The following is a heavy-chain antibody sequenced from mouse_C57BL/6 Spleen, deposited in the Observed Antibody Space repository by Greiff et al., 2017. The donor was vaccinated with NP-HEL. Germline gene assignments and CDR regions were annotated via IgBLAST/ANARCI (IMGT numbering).Heavy chain of an antibody. CDR3: ARGVGGYPAWFAY. CDR2: INPNNGGT. J-gene: IGHJ3*01. Sequence: VQLQQSGPELVKPGASVKMSCKASGYTFTDYNMHWVKQSHGKSLEWIGYINPNNGGTSYNQKFKGKATLTVNKSSSTAYMELRSLTSEDSAVYYCARGVGGYPAWFAYWGQGTLVTVSA. CDR1: GYTFTDYN. V-gene: IGHV1-22*01. D-gene: IGHD1-1*02.